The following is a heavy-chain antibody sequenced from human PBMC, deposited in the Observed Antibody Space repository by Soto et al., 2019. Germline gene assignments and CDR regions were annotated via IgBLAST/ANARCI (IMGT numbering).Heavy chain of an antibody. J-gene: IGHJ6*02. D-gene: IGHD6-6*01. Sequence: LSETLSLTCAVYGGSFSGYYWSWIRQPPGKGLEWIGEINHSGSTNYNPSLKSRVTISVDTSKNQFSLKLSSVTAADTAVYYCASSSLPLVFYGMDAWGQGTTVSFSS. CDR3: ASSSLPLVFYGMDA. CDR1: GGSFSGYY. CDR2: INHSGST. V-gene: IGHV4-34*01.